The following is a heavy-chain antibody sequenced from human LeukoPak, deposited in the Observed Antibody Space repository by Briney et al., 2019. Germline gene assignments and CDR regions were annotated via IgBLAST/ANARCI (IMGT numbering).Heavy chain of an antibody. J-gene: IGHJ4*02. CDR2: ISTDGGTT. Sequence: GGSLRLSCAASGVSFSSYGMGWVRQAPGKGLEWVSIISTDGGTTHYAESVKGRFTISRDNPKNTLHLQMNSLRVEDTAVYFCTKGQSGGGYYSPFDSWGQGSLVTVSS. V-gene: IGHV3-23*01. CDR3: TKGQSGGGYYSPFDS. D-gene: IGHD3-22*01. CDR1: GVSFSSYG.